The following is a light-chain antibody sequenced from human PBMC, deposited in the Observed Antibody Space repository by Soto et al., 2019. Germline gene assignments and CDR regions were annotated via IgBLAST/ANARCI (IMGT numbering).Light chain of an antibody. CDR1: QSISNW. J-gene: IGKJ1*01. CDR2: DAS. CDR3: QQYNSYSSWT. V-gene: IGKV1-5*01. Sequence: DIQMTQSPSTLSAFIGDRGTLNCRASQSISNWLAWYQQKPGRAPKLLIYDASTLESGVPSRFSGSGSGTEFTLTISSLQTDDFATYYCQQYNSYSSWTFGQGTKVDIK.